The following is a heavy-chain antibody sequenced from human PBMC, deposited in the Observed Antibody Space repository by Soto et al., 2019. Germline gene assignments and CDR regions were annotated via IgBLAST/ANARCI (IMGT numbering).Heavy chain of an antibody. J-gene: IGHJ6*02. CDR2: ISSSGSTI. V-gene: IGHV3-11*04. CDR3: ARMHRGGYVMSHRVADYYGMDV. D-gene: IGHD5-12*01. Sequence: PGGSLRLSCAASTFTFGDYYMSWIRQAPGKGLEWVSYISSSGSTIYYADSVKGRFTISRDNAKNSLYLQMNSLRAEDTAVYYCARMHRGGYVMSHRVADYYGMDVWGQGTTVTVSS. CDR1: TFTFGDYY.